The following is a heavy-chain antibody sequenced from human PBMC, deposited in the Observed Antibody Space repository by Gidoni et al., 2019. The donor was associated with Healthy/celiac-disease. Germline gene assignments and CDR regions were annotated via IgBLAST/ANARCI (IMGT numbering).Heavy chain of an antibody. V-gene: IGHV4-59*08. D-gene: IGHD6-19*01. CDR3: ARTYSSGWTPTKDAFDI. Sequence: QLQLQESGPGLVKPSATLSLTCTVSGGSISSSYWSWIRQPPGKGLEWIGYIYYSGSTNYNPSLKSRVTISVDTSKNQFSLKLSSVTAADTAVYYCARTYSSGWTPTKDAFDIWGQGTMVTVSS. CDR2: IYYSGST. CDR1: GGSISSSY. J-gene: IGHJ3*02.